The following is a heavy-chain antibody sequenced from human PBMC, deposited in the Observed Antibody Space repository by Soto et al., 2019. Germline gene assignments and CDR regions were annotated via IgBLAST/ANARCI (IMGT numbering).Heavy chain of an antibody. J-gene: IGHJ4*02. D-gene: IGHD5-18*01. V-gene: IGHV4-31*03. CDR3: ASRDVDTTMVGRDY. CDR2: TYYSGTT. CDR1: GGSISSGGYY. Sequence: QVQLQESGPGLVKPSQTLSLTCTVSGGSISSGGYYWYWIRQHSGKGLEWIGFTYYSGTTYYNPSLNSRVTISVDTYKDPFSLKLRSVTAAGTAVYYCASRDVDTTMVGRDYWGQGTLVTVSS.